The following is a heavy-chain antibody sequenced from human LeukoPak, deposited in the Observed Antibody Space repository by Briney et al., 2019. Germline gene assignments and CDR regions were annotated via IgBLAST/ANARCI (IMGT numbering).Heavy chain of an antibody. V-gene: IGHV1-2*02. CDR3: ARDVDHYDITGKGLVDI. J-gene: IGHJ3*02. CDR1: GYTFTANY. Sequence: ASVKVSCKASGYTFTANYMHWVRQAPGQGLEWMGWINPNSGGANYAQKFQGRVTMTRDTSISTAYMELSRLRSDDTAVYYCARDVDHYDITGKGLVDIWGKGTMVTVSS. CDR2: INPNSGGA. D-gene: IGHD3-22*01.